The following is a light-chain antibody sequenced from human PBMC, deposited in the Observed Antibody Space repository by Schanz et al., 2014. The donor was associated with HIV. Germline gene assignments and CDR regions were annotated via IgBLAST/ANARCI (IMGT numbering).Light chain of an antibody. CDR3: QQYNSYLYT. V-gene: IGKV1-5*03. J-gene: IGKJ2*01. CDR1: QDISNY. Sequence: DIQMTQSPSSLSASVGDRVTITCPASQDISNYLNWYQQKPGKAPKLLIYKASSLESWVPSRFSGSGSGTEFTLTISSLQPEDFATYYCQQYNSYLYTFGQGTKLEIK. CDR2: KAS.